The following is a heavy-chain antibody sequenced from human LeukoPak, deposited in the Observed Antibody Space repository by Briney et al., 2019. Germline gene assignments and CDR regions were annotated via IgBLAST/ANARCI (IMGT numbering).Heavy chain of an antibody. D-gene: IGHD3-3*01. CDR2: IYYSGST. V-gene: IGHV4-39*01. Sequence: SETLSLTCTVSGGPISSSSYYWGWIRQPPGKGLEWIGSIYYSGSTYYNPSLKSRVTISVDTSKNQFSLKLSSVTAADTAVYYCARHGVVPNYYMDVWGKGTTVTVSS. CDR1: GGPISSSSYY. CDR3: ARHGVVPNYYMDV. J-gene: IGHJ6*03.